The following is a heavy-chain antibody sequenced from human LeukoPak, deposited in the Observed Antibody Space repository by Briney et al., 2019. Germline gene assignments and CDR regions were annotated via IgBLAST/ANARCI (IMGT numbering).Heavy chain of an antibody. CDR1: GGSISSYY. CDR2: IYYSGST. J-gene: IGHJ3*02. Sequence: PSETLSLTCTVSGGSISSYYWSWIRQPPGKGLEWIGYIYYSGSTNYNPSLKSRVTISVDTSKNQFSLKLSSVTAADTAVYYCARHRPGQWLAPDAFDIWGQGTMVTVSS. D-gene: IGHD6-19*01. CDR3: ARHRPGQWLAPDAFDI. V-gene: IGHV4-59*08.